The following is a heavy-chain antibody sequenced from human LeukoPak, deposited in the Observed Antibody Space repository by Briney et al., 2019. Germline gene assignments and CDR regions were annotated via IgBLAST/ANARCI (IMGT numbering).Heavy chain of an antibody. CDR1: GFTFSSYA. D-gene: IGHD2-21*02. CDR3: AKDLGDGTFDY. CDR2: ITNSGTDT. V-gene: IGHV3-23*01. Sequence: PGGSPRLSCAASGFTFSSYAMSWVRQAPGKGLEWVSAITNSGTDTYHADSVKGRFTISRDNSKNTLYLQMNSLRVEDTAVYYCAKDLGDGTFDYWGQGTLVTVSS. J-gene: IGHJ4*02.